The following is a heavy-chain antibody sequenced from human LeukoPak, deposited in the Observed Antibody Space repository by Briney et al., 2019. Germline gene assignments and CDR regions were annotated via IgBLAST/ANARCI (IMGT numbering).Heavy chain of an antibody. Sequence: GGSLRLSCAASGFTFSSYAMNWVRQAPGKGLEWVSLISTRGRTHYASSVEGRFTISRDNSKNTLYLQMNSLRAEDTAVYHCAKDLDSTGYYSYRYWGQGTLVTVSS. J-gene: IGHJ4*02. D-gene: IGHD3-22*01. CDR3: AKDLDSTGYYSYRY. CDR1: GFTFSSYA. CDR2: ISTRGRT. V-gene: IGHV3-23*01.